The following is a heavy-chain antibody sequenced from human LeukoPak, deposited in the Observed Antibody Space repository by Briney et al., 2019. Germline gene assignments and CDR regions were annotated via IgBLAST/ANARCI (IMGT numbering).Heavy chain of an antibody. CDR2: IYYSGST. Sequence: SETLSLTCTVSGGSISTNSYYWGWIRQPPGKGLEWIGSIYYSGSTYYNPSLKSRVTISVDTSKNQFSLKLSSVTAADTAVYYCARHPPTGTTAPNWFDPWGQGTLVTVSS. J-gene: IGHJ5*02. D-gene: IGHD1-1*01. CDR1: GGSISTNSYY. CDR3: ARHPPTGTTAPNWFDP. V-gene: IGHV4-39*01.